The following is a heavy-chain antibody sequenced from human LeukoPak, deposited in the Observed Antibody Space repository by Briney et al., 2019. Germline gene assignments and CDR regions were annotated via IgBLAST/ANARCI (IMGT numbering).Heavy chain of an antibody. CDR1: GFTVSSNY. CDR2: IYYSGST. Sequence: LRLSCAASGFTVSSNYMSWVRQAPGKGLEWFGYIYYSGSTYYNPSLKSRVTISVDTSKNQVSLKLSSVTAADTAVYYCARDYYDSSGYHYFDYWGQGTLVTVSS. CDR3: ARDYYDSSGYHYFDY. J-gene: IGHJ4*02. D-gene: IGHD3-22*01. V-gene: IGHV4-31*02.